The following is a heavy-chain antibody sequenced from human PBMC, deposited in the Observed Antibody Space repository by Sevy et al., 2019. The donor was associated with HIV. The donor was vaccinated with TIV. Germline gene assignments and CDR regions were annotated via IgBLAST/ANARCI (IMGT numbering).Heavy chain of an antibody. J-gene: IGHJ4*02. CDR1: GYTFTGYY. D-gene: IGHD3-16*02. Sequence: ASVKVSCKASGYTFTGYYMHWVRQAPGQGLEWMGWINPNSGGTNYAQKFQGRVTMTRDTPISTAYMELSRLRSDDTAVYYCAKGQPVITFGGVIVIGGDYWGQGTLVTVSS. V-gene: IGHV1-2*02. CDR2: INPNSGGT. CDR3: AKGQPVITFGGVIVIGGDY.